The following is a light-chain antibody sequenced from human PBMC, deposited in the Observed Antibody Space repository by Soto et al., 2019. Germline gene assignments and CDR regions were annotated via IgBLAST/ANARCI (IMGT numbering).Light chain of an antibody. J-gene: IGLJ3*02. CDR1: NSDVGGYNY. Sequence: SALTQPASVSGSPGQSIAISCTGTNSDVGGYNYVSWYQHHPGKAPKLIIYEVSNRPSGVSNRFFGSKSGNTASLTISGLQAEDEADYYCSSYTTSTTWVFGGGTKVTVL. CDR2: EVS. V-gene: IGLV2-14*01. CDR3: SSYTTSTTWV.